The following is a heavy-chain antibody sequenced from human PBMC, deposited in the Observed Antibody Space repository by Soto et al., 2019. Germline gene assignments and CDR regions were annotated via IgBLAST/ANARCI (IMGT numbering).Heavy chain of an antibody. V-gene: IGHV3-23*01. Sequence: EEQLLESGGGLVRPGGSLRLSCAASAFTFRSYAMSWVRQAPGKGLEWVSAITASADTTYYADSVKGRFTISRDNSKNTLYLRMISLRAEDTAVYYCAKVRPLTDCTSTSCLGAFDIWGQGTMVTVS. D-gene: IGHD2-2*01. J-gene: IGHJ3*02. CDR2: ITASADTT. CDR1: AFTFRSYA. CDR3: AKVRPLTDCTSTSCLGAFDI.